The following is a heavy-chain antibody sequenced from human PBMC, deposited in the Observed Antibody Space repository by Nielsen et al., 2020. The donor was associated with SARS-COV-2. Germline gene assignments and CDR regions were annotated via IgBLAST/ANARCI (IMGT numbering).Heavy chain of an antibody. J-gene: IGHJ6*02. V-gene: IGHV3-48*03. CDR3: ARDGREYQLLSGYYYYYGMDV. D-gene: IGHD2-2*01. CDR1: GFTFSSYE. CDR2: ISSSGSTI. Sequence: GESLKISCAASGFTFSSYEMNWVRQAPGKGLEWVSYISSSGSTIYYADSVKGRFTISRDNAKNSLYLQMNSLRAEDTAVYYCARDGREYQLLSGYYYYYGMDVWGQGTTVTVSS.